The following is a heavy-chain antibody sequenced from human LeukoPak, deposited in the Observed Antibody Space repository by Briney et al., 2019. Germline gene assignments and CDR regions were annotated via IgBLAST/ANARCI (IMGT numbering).Heavy chain of an antibody. CDR2: VVGNGGTT. Sequence: GGSLRLSCAASGFTFTTYNIHWVRQAPGPGLEYVSAVVGNGGTTHYANSVKGRFTFSRDNSKNTVYLQMCSLRAEDTAVYYCARERAFYYFDYWGQGALVTVSS. CDR3: ARERAFYYFDY. CDR1: GFTFTTYN. J-gene: IGHJ4*02. V-gene: IGHV3-64*01.